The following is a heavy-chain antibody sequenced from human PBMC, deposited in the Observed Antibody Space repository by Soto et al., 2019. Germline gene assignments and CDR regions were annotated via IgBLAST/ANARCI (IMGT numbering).Heavy chain of an antibody. J-gene: IGHJ4*02. CDR1: GFTFSSYG. D-gene: IGHD3-22*01. CDR3: ARVMYYYDSSGHFDY. Sequence: SLRLSCAASGFTFSSYGMHWVRQAPGKGLEWVAVIWYDGSNKYYADSVKGRFTISRDNSKNTLYLQMNSLRAEDTAVYYCARVMYYYDSSGHFDYWGQGTLVTVSS. CDR2: IWYDGSNK. V-gene: IGHV3-33*01.